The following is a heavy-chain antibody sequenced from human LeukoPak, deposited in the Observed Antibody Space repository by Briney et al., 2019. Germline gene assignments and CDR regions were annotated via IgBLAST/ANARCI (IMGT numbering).Heavy chain of an antibody. CDR2: IKSKTDGGTT. CDR1: GFIFSNAW. J-gene: IGHJ6*02. V-gene: IGHV3-15*01. CDR3: TTDSTGGMDV. Sequence: GGSLRLSCAGSGFIFSNAWMSWVRQTPGKGLEWVGHIKSKTDGGTTDYAAPVKGRFTISRDDPKNTLYLQMNTLKTEDTGVYYCTTDSTGGMDVWGQGTTVTVSS.